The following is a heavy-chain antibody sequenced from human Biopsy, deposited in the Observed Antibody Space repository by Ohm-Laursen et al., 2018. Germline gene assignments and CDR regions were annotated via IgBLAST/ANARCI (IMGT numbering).Heavy chain of an antibody. CDR1: GGSFTGYY. Sequence: SDTLSLTCTVSGGSFTGYYWSWIRQPPGKGLEWIGHISYTGYTSYNASLKSRVTISLDTSRKHFSLRLTSLAAADTAVYYCARGSNEYGGLYFPHWGQGTLVTVSS. J-gene: IGHJ1*01. CDR3: ARGSNEYGGLYFPH. V-gene: IGHV4-59*07. CDR2: ISYTGYT. D-gene: IGHD4-23*01.